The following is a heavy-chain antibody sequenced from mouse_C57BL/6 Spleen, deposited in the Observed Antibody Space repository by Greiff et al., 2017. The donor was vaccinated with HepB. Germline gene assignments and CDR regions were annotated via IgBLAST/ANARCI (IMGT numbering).Heavy chain of an antibody. Sequence: EVQVVESGGGLVQPKGSLKLSCAASGFSFNTYAMNWVRQAPGKGLEWVARIRSKSNNYATYYADSVKDRFTISRDDSESMLYLQMNNLKTEDTAMYYCARHAWGYFDVWGTGTTVTVSS. CDR1: GFSFNTYA. D-gene: IGHD4-1*01. CDR2: IRSKSNNYAT. V-gene: IGHV10-1*01. CDR3: ARHAWGYFDV. J-gene: IGHJ1*03.